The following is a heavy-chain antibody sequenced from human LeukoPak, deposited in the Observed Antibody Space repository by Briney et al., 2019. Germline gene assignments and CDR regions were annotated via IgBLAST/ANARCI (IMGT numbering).Heavy chain of an antibody. V-gene: IGHV1-18*01. CDR3: ARDIVVVVAATARYGMDV. Sequence: GASVKVSCKASGYTFTSYGTSWVRQAPGQGLEWMGWISAYNGNTNYAQKLQGRVTMTTDTSTSTAYMELRSLRSDDTAVYYCARDIVVVVAATARYGMDVWGQGTTVTVSS. CDR1: GYTFTSYG. D-gene: IGHD2-15*01. J-gene: IGHJ6*02. CDR2: ISAYNGNT.